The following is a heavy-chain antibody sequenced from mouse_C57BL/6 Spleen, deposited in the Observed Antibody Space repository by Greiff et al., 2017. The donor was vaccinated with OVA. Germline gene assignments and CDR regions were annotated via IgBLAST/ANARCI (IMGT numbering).Heavy chain of an antibody. Sequence: EVQGVESGEGLVKPGGSLKLSCAASGFTFSSYAMSWVRQTPEKRLEWVAYISSGGDYIYYADTVKGRFTISRDNARNTLYLQMSSLKSEDTAMYYCKREGDGYYAGAMDYWGQGASVTVSS. J-gene: IGHJ4*01. D-gene: IGHD2-3*01. CDR1: GFTFSSYA. V-gene: IGHV5-9-1*02. CDR3: KREGDGYYAGAMDY. CDR2: ISSGGDYI.